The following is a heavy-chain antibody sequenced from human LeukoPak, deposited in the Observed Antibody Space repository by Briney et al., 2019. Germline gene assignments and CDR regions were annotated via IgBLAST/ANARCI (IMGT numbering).Heavy chain of an antibody. CDR3: VSGSLQSGYNFDY. J-gene: IGHJ4*02. CDR1: GFTFSNYW. CDR2: VKYDGSAT. V-gene: IGHV3-74*01. Sequence: GGSLRLSCAASGFTFSNYWMHWIRQVPGKGLVWVSHVKYDGSATNYADSVKGRFTISRDNAKNTLYLQMNSLRAEDTAVYYCVSGSLQSGYNFDYWGQGALVTVSS. D-gene: IGHD3-3*01.